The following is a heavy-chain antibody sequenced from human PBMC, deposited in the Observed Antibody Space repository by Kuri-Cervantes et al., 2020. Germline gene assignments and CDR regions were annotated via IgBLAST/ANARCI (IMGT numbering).Heavy chain of an antibody. CDR2: IIPIFGTA. CDR1: GGTFSSYA. V-gene: IGHV1-69*13. CDR3: ARGGPYGDYVEDYYYYYMDV. Sequence: SVKVSCKASGGTFSSYAISWVRQAPGQGLEWMGGIIPIFGTANYAQKFQSRVTITADESTSTAYMELSSLRSEDTAVYYCARGGPYGDYVEDYYYYYMDVWGKGTTVTVSS. D-gene: IGHD4-17*01. J-gene: IGHJ6*03.